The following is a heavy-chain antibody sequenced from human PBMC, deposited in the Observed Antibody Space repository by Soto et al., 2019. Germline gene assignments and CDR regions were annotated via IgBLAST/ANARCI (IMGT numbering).Heavy chain of an antibody. CDR2: IRSKAYGGTT. CDR1: GFTFGDYA. J-gene: IGHJ3*02. Sequence: PGGSLRLSCTASGFTFGDYAMSWFRQAPGKGLEWVGFIRSKAYGGTTEYAASVKGRFTISRDDSKSIAYLQMNSLKTEDTAVYYCTRDSPTLGTTGDAFDIWGQGTMVTVSS. CDR3: TRDSPTLGTTGDAFDI. D-gene: IGHD2-8*02. V-gene: IGHV3-49*03.